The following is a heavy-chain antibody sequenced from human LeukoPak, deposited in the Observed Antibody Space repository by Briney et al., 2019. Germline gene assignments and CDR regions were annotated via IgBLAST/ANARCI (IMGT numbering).Heavy chain of an antibody. J-gene: IGHJ6*03. Sequence: SETLSLTCTVSGGSISSGGYYWSWIRQPPGKGLEWIGYIYHSGSTYYNPSLKSRVTISVDRSKNQFSLKLSSVTAADTAMYYCARDAGSYVSYMDVWGKGTAVTVSS. CDR1: GGSISSGGYY. CDR3: ARDAGSYVSYMDV. D-gene: IGHD1-26*01. CDR2: IYHSGST. V-gene: IGHV4-30-2*01.